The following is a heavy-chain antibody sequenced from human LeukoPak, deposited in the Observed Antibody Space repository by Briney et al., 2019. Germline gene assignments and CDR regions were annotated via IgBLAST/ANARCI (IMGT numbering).Heavy chain of an antibody. CDR3: ARGSSVEMATIDY. D-gene: IGHD5-24*01. J-gene: IGHJ4*02. V-gene: IGHV3-30-3*01. CDR1: GFTFSSYA. Sequence: GRSLKLSCAASGFTFSSYAVHWVRQAPGKGLEWVALISYDGNNKYYADSVKGRFSISRDNSKNTLYLQMNGLRAEDTAVYYCARGSSVEMATIDYWGQGALVTVSS. CDR2: ISYDGNNK.